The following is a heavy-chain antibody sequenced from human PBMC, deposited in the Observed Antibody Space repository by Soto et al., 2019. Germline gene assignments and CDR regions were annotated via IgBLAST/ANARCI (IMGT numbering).Heavy chain of an antibody. CDR3: ARAPGRVLTAYFDN. Sequence: PSETLSLTCAVYGGSFSGYYWSWIRQPPGKGLEWIGEINHSGSTNYNPSLKSRVTISVDTSKNQFSLKLSSVTAADTAVYYCARAPGRVLTAYFDNWGQGILVTVSS. CDR1: GGSFSGYY. V-gene: IGHV4-34*01. J-gene: IGHJ4*02. CDR2: INHSGST. D-gene: IGHD3-9*01.